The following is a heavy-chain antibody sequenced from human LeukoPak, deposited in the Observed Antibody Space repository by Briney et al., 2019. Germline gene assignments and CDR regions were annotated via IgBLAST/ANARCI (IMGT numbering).Heavy chain of an antibody. CDR1: GYTFTSYD. CDR3: ARDGSGSGWYWYFDL. V-gene: IGHV1-8*01. Sequence: ASVKVSCKASGYTFTSYDINWVRQATGQGLEWMGWMNPNSGNTGYAQKFQGRVTMTRDTSISTAYMELSRLRSDDTAVYYCARDGSGSGWYWYFDLWGRGTLVTVSS. D-gene: IGHD3-10*01. CDR2: MNPNSGNT. J-gene: IGHJ2*01.